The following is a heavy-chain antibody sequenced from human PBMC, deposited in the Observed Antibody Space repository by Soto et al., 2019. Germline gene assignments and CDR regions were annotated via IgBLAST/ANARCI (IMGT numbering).Heavy chain of an antibody. D-gene: IGHD3-22*01. CDR2: ISYDGSNK. V-gene: IGHV3-30*18. Sequence: QVQLVESGGGVVQPGRSLRLSCAASGSTFRSYGMHWVRQAPGKGLEWVAAISYDGSNKNYVDSVKGRFTISRDNSENTLYLLMNSLRAEEAAVHYCAKDTYYHDSSGYYVFDYWGQGTLVTVSS. CDR3: AKDTYYHDSSGYYVFDY. CDR1: GSTFRSYG. J-gene: IGHJ4*02.